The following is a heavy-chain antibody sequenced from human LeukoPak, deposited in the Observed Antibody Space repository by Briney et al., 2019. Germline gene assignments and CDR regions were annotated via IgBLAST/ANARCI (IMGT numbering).Heavy chain of an antibody. J-gene: IGHJ4*02. V-gene: IGHV4-4*02. CDR2: IYRSRST. Sequence: SETLSLTCAVSGGSISSSNWWSWVRQPPGKGLEWIGEIYRSRSTNYNPSLKSRVTISVDTSKNQFSLKLSSVTAADTAVYYCARAYGSGSYYNDYWGQGTLVTVSS. CDR3: ARAYGSGSYYNDY. D-gene: IGHD3-10*01. CDR1: GGSISSSNW.